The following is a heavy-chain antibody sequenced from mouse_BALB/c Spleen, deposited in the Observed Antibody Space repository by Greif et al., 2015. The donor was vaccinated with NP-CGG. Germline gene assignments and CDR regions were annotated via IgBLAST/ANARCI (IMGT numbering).Heavy chain of an antibody. Sequence: QVQLQQPGAELVRPGASVKLSCKASGYTFTSYWINWVKQRPGQGLEWIGNIYPSDSYTNYNQKFKDKATLTVDKSSSTAYMQLSSPTSEDSAVYYCTIRRDYGDWYFDVWGAGTTVTVSS. D-gene: IGHD2-4*01. CDR3: TIRRDYGDWYFDV. V-gene: IGHV1-69*02. CDR1: GYTFTSYW. CDR2: IYPSDSYT. J-gene: IGHJ1*01.